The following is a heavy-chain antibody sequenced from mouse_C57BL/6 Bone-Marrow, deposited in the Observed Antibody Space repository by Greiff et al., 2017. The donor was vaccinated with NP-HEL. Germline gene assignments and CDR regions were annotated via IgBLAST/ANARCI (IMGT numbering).Heavy chain of an antibody. D-gene: IGHD4-1*01. CDR2: IDPSDSYT. J-gene: IGHJ2*01. Sequence: QVQLQQPGAELVMPGASVKLSCKASGYTFTSYWMHWVKQRPGQGLEWIGEIDPSDSYTNYNQKFKGKSTLTVDKSSSTAYMQLSSLTSEDSAVYYGARRALGRFDYWGQGTTLTVSS. V-gene: IGHV1-69*01. CDR3: ARRALGRFDY. CDR1: GYTFTSYW.